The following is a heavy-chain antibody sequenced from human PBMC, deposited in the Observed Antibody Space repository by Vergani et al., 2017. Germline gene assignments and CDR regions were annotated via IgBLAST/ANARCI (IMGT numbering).Heavy chain of an antibody. J-gene: IGHJ5*02. CDR2: IYPGDSDT. D-gene: IGHD3-10*01. CDR1: GYSFTSYW. CDR3: ARARITMVRGVIDWFDP. Sequence: EVQLVQSGAEVKKPGESLKISCKGSGYSFTSYWIGWVRQMPGKGLEWMGIIYPGDSDTRYSPSFQGQVTISADKSISTAYLQLSSLKASDTAMYYCARARITMVRGVIDWFDPWGQGTLVTVSS. V-gene: IGHV5-51*03.